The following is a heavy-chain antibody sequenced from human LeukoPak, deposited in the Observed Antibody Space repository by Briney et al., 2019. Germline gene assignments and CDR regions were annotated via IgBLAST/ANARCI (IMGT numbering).Heavy chain of an antibody. Sequence: GASVKVSCKASGYTFTGYYMHWVRQAPGQGLEWMGWINPNSGGTNYAQKFQGRVTMTRDTSTSTVYMELSSLRSEDTAVYYCARDLPSSVDWGQGTLVTVSS. CDR3: ARDLPSSVD. CDR2: INPNSGGT. D-gene: IGHD5/OR15-5a*01. CDR1: GYTFTGYY. V-gene: IGHV1-2*02. J-gene: IGHJ4*02.